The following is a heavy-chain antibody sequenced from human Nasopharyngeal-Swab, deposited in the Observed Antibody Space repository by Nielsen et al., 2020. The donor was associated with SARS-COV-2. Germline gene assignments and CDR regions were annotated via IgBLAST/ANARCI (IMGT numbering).Heavy chain of an antibody. CDR1: GGTFSSYA. J-gene: IGHJ4*02. V-gene: IGHV1-69*13. CDR3: AREASAAAADYFDY. D-gene: IGHD6-13*01. Sequence: SVKVSCKASGGTFSSYAISWERQAPGQGLEWMGGIIPIFGTANYAQKFQGRVTITADESTSTAYMELSSLRSEDTAVYYCAREASAAAADYFDYWGQGTLVTVSS. CDR2: IIPIFGTA.